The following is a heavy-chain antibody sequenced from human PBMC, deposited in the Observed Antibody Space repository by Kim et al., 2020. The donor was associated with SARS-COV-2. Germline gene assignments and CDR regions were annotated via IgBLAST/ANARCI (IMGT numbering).Heavy chain of an antibody. D-gene: IGHD6-19*01. CDR2: IKQDGSEK. CDR1: GFKFNGYW. V-gene: IGHV3-7*01. Sequence: GGSLRLSCAASGFKFNGYWMSWVRQAPGTGLEWLANIKQDGSEKNYVDSVKGRFTISRDNAKNSLYLQMNSLRVEDTGVYYCARGGWYYGNWGQGTLVTVSS. J-gene: IGHJ4*02. CDR3: ARGGWYYGN.